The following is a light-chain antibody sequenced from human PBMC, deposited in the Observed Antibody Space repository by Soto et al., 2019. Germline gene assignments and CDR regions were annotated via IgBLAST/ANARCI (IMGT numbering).Light chain of an antibody. CDR1: QSVSSN. CDR2: GAS. J-gene: IGKJ1*01. V-gene: IGKV3-15*01. CDR3: QQYNNWPRT. Sequence: EIVLTQSPATLSLSPGERATLSCRASQSVSSNLAWYQQKPGQVPRLLIYGASTRATGIPARFSGSGSGTEFTLTISSLQSEDFAVYYCQQYNNWPRTFGQGTKVDIK.